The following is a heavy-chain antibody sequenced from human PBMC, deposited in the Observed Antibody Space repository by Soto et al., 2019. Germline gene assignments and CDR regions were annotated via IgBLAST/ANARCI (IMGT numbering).Heavy chain of an antibody. D-gene: IGHD5-18*01. CDR1: GCSFTSYW. CDR2: IYPGDSDT. CDR3: ARQAPIQLWRDYGMDV. V-gene: IGHV5-51*01. Sequence: PGESLKISGKGSGCSFTSYWISWVRQMPGKGLEWMGIIYPGDSDTRYSPSFQGQVTISADKSISTAYLQWSSLKASDTAMYYCARQAPIQLWRDYGMDVWGQGTTVTVSS. J-gene: IGHJ6*02.